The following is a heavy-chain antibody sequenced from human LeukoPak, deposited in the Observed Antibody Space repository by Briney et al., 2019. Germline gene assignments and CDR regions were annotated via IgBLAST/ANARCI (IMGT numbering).Heavy chain of an antibody. D-gene: IGHD5-24*01. Sequence: GGSLRLSGAASGFTFSSYSMNWVRQAPGKGLEWLSYISSGGSTIYYADSVKGRFTISRDNAKNSLYLQMNSLRAEDTAVYYCARDYNYAFDYWGQGSLVTVSS. J-gene: IGHJ4*02. CDR3: ARDYNYAFDY. V-gene: IGHV3-48*01. CDR1: GFTFSSYS. CDR2: ISSGGSTI.